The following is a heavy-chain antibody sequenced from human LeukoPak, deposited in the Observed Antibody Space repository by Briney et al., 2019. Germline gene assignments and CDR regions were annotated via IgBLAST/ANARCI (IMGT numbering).Heavy chain of an antibody. V-gene: IGHV4-39*07. CDR3: ASTNVLLWFGELSKTAYFDY. Sequence: SETLSLTSTVSGGSISSGSYYWNWIRQPPGKGLEWIGVIDHSGSTNYNPSLKSRVTISVDTSKNQFSLKLSSVTAADTAVYYCASTNVLLWFGELSKTAYFDYWGQGTLVTASS. CDR1: GGSISSGSYY. J-gene: IGHJ4*02. D-gene: IGHD3-10*01. CDR2: IDHSGST.